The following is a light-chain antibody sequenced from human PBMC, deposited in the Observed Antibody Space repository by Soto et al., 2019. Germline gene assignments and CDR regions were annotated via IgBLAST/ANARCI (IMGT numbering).Light chain of an antibody. CDR3: AAWDDSQNGPV. Sequence: QSVLTQPPSASGTPGLGVTISCSGSSSNIGSNIVNWYQQLPGTAPKLLIYSTNQRPSGVPDRFSGSKSGTSASLAISGLQSEDEADYYCAAWDDSQNGPVFGGGTKLTVL. J-gene: IGLJ3*02. V-gene: IGLV1-44*01. CDR1: SSNIGSNI. CDR2: STN.